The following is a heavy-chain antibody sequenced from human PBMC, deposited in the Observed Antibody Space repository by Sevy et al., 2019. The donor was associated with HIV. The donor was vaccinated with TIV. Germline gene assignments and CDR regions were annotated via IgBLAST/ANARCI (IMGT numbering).Heavy chain of an antibody. V-gene: IGHV3-23*01. Sequence: GESLKISCAASGFTFRNYAMTWVHQAPGKGLQWVSAISGGDDSTYYADSVKGRFTISRDNSKNTLYLQMNSLRAEDTAVYYCAKDLAFIVGDAFDIWGQGTLVTVSS. CDR1: GFTFRNYA. CDR3: AKDLAFIVGDAFDI. J-gene: IGHJ3*02. CDR2: ISGGDDST. D-gene: IGHD1-26*01.